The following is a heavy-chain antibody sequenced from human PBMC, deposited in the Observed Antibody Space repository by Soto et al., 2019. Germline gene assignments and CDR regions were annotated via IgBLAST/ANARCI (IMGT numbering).Heavy chain of an antibody. CDR1: GYSFTSYW. Sequence: GEPLQISYQGSGYSFTSYWFGWVRQMPGKGLEWMGIIYPGDSDTRYSPSFQGQVTISADKSISTAYLQWSSLKASDTAMYYCARPLAKYCSSTSGYDYYYGMDVWGQGTTVTVSS. J-gene: IGHJ6*02. V-gene: IGHV5-51*01. CDR3: ARPLAKYCSSTSGYDYYYGMDV. CDR2: IYPGDSDT. D-gene: IGHD2-2*01.